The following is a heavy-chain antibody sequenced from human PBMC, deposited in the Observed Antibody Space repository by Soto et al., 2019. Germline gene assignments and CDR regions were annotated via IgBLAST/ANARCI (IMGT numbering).Heavy chain of an antibody. D-gene: IGHD3-10*01. J-gene: IGHJ4*02. CDR1: GGSISSGGYY. Sequence: QVQLQESGPGLVKPSQTLSLTCTVSGGSISSGGYYWSWIRQHPGKGLECIGYIYYSGSTYYNPSLKSRVTISVDTSENQFSLKLSSVTAADTAVYYCARYGSGSYYQTTFDYWGQGTLVTVSS. CDR2: IYYSGST. CDR3: ARYGSGSYYQTTFDY. V-gene: IGHV4-31*03.